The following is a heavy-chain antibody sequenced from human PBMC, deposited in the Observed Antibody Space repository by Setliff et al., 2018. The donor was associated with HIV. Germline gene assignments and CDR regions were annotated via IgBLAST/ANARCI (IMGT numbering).Heavy chain of an antibody. V-gene: IGHV1-46*01. CDR2: INPNTGST. CDR3: ARGGPGSSFGFDWLDP. D-gene: IGHD5-18*01. CDR1: GSTFITYH. J-gene: IGHJ5*02. Sequence: ASVKVSCKASGSTFITYHVHWVRQAPGQGLEWMGIINPNTGSTSYAQKFQGRVTMTWDTSSGTVYMDLNSLKSEDTAVYYCARGGPGSSFGFDWLDPWGQGTPVTVSS.